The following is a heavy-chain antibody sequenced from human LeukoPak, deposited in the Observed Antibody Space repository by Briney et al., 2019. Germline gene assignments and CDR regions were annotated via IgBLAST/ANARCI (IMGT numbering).Heavy chain of an antibody. J-gene: IGHJ6*03. CDR2: IYYSGST. D-gene: IGHD6-13*01. CDR3: ASTAAGMSYYYMDV. CDR1: GGSISSHY. Sequence: SEALSLTCTVSGGSISSHYWSWIRQPPGKGLEGIGYIYYSGSTNYNPSLKSRVTISVDTSKNQFSLKLSSVTAADTAVYYCASTAAGMSYYYMDVWGKGTTVTVSS. V-gene: IGHV4-59*11.